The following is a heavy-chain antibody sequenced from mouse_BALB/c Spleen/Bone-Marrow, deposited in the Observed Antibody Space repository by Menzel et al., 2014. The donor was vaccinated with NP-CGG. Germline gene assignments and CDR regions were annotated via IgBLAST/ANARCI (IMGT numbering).Heavy chain of an antibody. Sequence: VQLQQSGAELVRPGASVKLSCKASGYTFTSYWINWVKQRPGQGLEWIGNIYPSDSYTNYNQKFKDKATLTVDKSSSTAYMQLSSPTSEDSAVYYCTREDYYGSSYVDYWGQGTTLTVPS. CDR1: GYTFTSYW. J-gene: IGHJ2*01. CDR2: IYPSDSYT. D-gene: IGHD1-1*01. V-gene: IGHV1-69*02. CDR3: TREDYYGSSYVDY.